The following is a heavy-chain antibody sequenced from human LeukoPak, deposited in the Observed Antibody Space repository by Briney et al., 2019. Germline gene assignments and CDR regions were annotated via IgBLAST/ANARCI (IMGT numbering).Heavy chain of an antibody. CDR3: ARVYRGDKYYYMDV. V-gene: IGHV1-18*01. D-gene: IGHD4-17*01. Sequence: GASVKVSCKASGYTFTSYGISWVRQAPGQGLEWMGWISAYNGNTNYAQKLQGRVTMTTDTSTSTAYMELRSLRSDDTAVYYCARVYRGDKYYYMDVWGKGTTVTVSS. CDR1: GYTFTSYG. J-gene: IGHJ6*03. CDR2: ISAYNGNT.